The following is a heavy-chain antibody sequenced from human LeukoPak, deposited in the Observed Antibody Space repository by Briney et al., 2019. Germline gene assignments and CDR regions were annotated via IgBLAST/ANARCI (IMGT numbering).Heavy chain of an antibody. D-gene: IGHD6-13*01. CDR3: ARLTEQQLASYYFDY. CDR1: GGSVSSGSYY. V-gene: IGHV4-61*01. CDR2: IYYSGST. J-gene: IGHJ4*02. Sequence: PSETLSLTCTVSGGSVSSGSYYWSWIRQPPGKGLEWIGYIYYSGSTNYNPSLKSRVTISVDTSKNQSSLKLSSVTAADTAVFYCARLTEQQLASYYFDYWGQGTLVTVSS.